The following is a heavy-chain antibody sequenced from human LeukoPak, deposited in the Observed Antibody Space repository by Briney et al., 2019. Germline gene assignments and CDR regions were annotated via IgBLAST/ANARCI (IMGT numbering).Heavy chain of an antibody. CDR1: GFTVSSNY. V-gene: IGHV3-53*01. CDR2: IYSGGST. CDR3: AKDRIVLDYGDYAAGPLDY. D-gene: IGHD4-17*01. Sequence: QTGGSLRLSCAASGFTVSSNYMSWVRQAPGKGLEWVSVIYSGGSTYYADSVKGRFTISRDNSKNTLYLQMNSLRAEDTAVYYCAKDRIVLDYGDYAAGPLDYWGQGTLVTVSS. J-gene: IGHJ4*02.